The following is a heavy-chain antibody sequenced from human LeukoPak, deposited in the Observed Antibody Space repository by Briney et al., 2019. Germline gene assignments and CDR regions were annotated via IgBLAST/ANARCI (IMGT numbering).Heavy chain of an antibody. J-gene: IGHJ4*02. D-gene: IGHD2-15*01. CDR2: IDDSGST. Sequence: SSETLSLTCTVAGGSISSSSYYWGWIRQPPGKGLEWVGSIDDSGSTYYNPSLKSRVTISVDTSKNQFSLKLSSVTAADTAVYYCARGEDIVVVVVAPLFDYWGQGTLVTVSS. CDR3: ARGEDIVVVVVAPLFDY. V-gene: IGHV4-39*07. CDR1: GGSISSSSYY.